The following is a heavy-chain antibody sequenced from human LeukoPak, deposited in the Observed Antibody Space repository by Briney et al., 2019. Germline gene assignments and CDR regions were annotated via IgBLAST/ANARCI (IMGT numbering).Heavy chain of an antibody. CDR3: VCRSGLSDYY. V-gene: IGHV3-23*01. CDR2: ISGSGGST. CDR1: GFTFSSYA. J-gene: IGHJ4*02. D-gene: IGHD3-3*01. Sequence: GGSLRLSCAASGFTFSSYAMSCVRQAPGKGLEWVSAISGSGGSTYYADSVKGRFTISRDNSKNTLYLQMNSLRAEDTAVYYCVCRSGLSDYYWGQGTLVTVSS.